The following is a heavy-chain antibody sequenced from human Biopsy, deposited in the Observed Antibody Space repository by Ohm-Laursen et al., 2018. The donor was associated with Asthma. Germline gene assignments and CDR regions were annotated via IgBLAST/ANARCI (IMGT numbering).Heavy chain of an antibody. V-gene: IGHV3-7*01. Sequence: SLRLSCAASGFTFSSYWMSWVRQAPGKGLEWVANIKQDGSEKYYVDSVKGRFTISRDNAKNSLYLQMNSLRAEDTAVYYCARDSAEWELLRYYYYGMDVWGQGTTATVSS. CDR3: ARDSAEWELLRYYYYGMDV. CDR1: GFTFSSYW. J-gene: IGHJ6*02. CDR2: IKQDGSEK. D-gene: IGHD1-26*01.